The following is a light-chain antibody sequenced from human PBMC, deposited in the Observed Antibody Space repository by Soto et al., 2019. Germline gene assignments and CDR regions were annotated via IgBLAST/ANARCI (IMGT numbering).Light chain of an antibody. CDR3: SSYTSSSLVV. CDR2: DVS. Sequence: QSALTQPASVSGSPGQSITISCTGTSSDVGGCNYVSWYQQLPGKAPKLIISDVSDRPSGVSNRFSGSKSRNTASLTISGLQAEDEADYYCSSYTSSSLVVFGGGTKLTVL. CDR1: SSDVGGCNY. J-gene: IGLJ2*01. V-gene: IGLV2-14*03.